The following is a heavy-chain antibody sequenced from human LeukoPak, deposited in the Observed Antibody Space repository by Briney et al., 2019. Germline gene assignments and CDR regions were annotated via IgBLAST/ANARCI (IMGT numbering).Heavy chain of an antibody. CDR3: ARDAGYYDSSGYYYDSFDY. CDR2: INPNSGGT. Sequence: GASVKVSCKASGYTFTNYGISWVRQAPGQGLEWMGWINPNSGGTNYAQKFQGRVTMTRDTSISTAYMELSRLRSDDTAVYYCARDAGYYDSSGYYYDSFDYWGQGTLVTVSS. J-gene: IGHJ4*02. CDR1: GYTFTNYG. V-gene: IGHV1-2*02. D-gene: IGHD3-22*01.